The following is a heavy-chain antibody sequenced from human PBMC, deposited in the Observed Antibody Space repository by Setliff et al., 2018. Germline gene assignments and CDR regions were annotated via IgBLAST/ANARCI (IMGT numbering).Heavy chain of an antibody. Sequence: ASVKVSCKASGGTFRNYGISWVRQAPGQGLDWMGGINPRTGVTNYARKFQGRVTMTRDTSITTVYMDLGRLRSDDTAVYYCARERYFDYWGQGTLVTVSS. CDR3: ARERYFDY. CDR2: INPRTGVT. CDR1: GGTFRNYG. J-gene: IGHJ4*02. V-gene: IGHV1-2*02.